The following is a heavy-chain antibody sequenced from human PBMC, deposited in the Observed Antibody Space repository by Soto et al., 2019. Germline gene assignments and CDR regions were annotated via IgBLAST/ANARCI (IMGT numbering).Heavy chain of an antibody. Sequence: EVQLVESGGGLVKPGGSLRLSCAVSGFSLTDVWMNWVRQAPGKGLEWVGRIKSKTAGGTTDYAAPVKGRFTILRDDSKNTLYLQMXXXXXEDXXXXXXXXXXXXYXNXWGQGTLVTVSS. J-gene: IGHJ4*02. CDR3: XXXXXXYXNX. V-gene: IGHV3-15*07. CDR2: IKSKTAGGTT. CDR1: GFSLTDVW.